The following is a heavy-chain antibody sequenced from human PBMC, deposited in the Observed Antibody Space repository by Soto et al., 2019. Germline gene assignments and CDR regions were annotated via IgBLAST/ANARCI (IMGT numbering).Heavy chain of an antibody. Sequence: ASVKVSCKASGYTFTCHGISWVRQAPGQGLEWMGWISAYNGNTNYAQKLQGRVTMTTDTSTSTAYMELRSLRSDDTAVYYCARTLYYDSSGYWVYWGQGSLVTVTS. D-gene: IGHD3-22*01. V-gene: IGHV1-18*04. CDR1: GYTFTCHG. J-gene: IGHJ4*02. CDR2: ISAYNGNT. CDR3: ARTLYYDSSGYWVY.